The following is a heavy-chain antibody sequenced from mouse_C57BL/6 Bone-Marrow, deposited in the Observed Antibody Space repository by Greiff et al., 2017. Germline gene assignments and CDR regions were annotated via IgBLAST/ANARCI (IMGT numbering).Heavy chain of an antibody. V-gene: IGHV5-4*01. Sequence: EVQLKESGGGLVKPGGSLKLSCAASGFTFSSYAMSWVRQTPEKRLEWVATISDGGSYTYYPDNVKGRFTISRDNAKNNLYLQMSHLKSEDTAMYYCARAPAWFAYWGQGTLVTVSA. CDR3: ARAPAWFAY. CDR1: GFTFSSYA. J-gene: IGHJ3*01. CDR2: ISDGGSYT.